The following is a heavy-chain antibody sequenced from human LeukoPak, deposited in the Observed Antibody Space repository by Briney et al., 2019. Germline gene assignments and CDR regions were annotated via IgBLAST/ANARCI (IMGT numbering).Heavy chain of an antibody. CDR2: INHSGST. D-gene: IGHD6-19*01. CDR3: ATSAGSGGWYFKRAPFDY. V-gene: IGHV4-34*01. J-gene: IGHJ4*02. Sequence: SETLSLTCAVYGGSFSGYYWSWIRQPPGKGLEWIGEINHSGSTNYNPSLKSRVTISVDTSKNQFSLKLSSVTAADTAVYYCATSAGSGGWYFKRAPFDYWGQGTLVTVSS. CDR1: GGSFSGYY.